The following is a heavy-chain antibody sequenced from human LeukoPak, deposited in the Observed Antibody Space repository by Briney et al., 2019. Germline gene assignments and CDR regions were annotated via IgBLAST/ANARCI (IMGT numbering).Heavy chain of an antibody. J-gene: IGHJ4*02. V-gene: IGHV3-30*18. D-gene: IGHD2-15*01. CDR2: ISYDGSNK. Sequence: GRSLRLSCAASGFTFSSYGMHWVRQAPGKGLEWVAVISYDGSNKYYADSVKGRFTISRDNSKNTLYLQMNCLRAEDTAVYYCAKGHCSGGSCYCDYWGQGTLVTVSS. CDR3: AKGHCSGGSCYCDY. CDR1: GFTFSSYG.